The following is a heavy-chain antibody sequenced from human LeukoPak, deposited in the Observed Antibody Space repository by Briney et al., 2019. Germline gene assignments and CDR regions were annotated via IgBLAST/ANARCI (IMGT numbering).Heavy chain of an antibody. Sequence: SDTLSLTCTVSGGSISTSNYYWGWVRQPPGKGLEWIGNIFYSRSTYYRPSLKSRVTISLDTSRNQFSLKLNSVTAADTAVYYCAKSKGYGLVDIWGQGTMVTVSS. CDR1: GGSISTSNYY. CDR2: IFYSRST. D-gene: IGHD3-10*01. V-gene: IGHV4-39*07. CDR3: AKSKGYGLVDI. J-gene: IGHJ3*02.